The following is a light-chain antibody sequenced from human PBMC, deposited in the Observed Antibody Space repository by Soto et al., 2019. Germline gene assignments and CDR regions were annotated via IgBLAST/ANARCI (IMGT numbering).Light chain of an antibody. Sequence: QSVLTQPPSASGTPGQRVTISCSGSSSSIGSNSVYWYQHLPGTAPQLLIYDNSQRPSGVPDRFSGSKSGTSASLAISGLRSEDEADYYCATWDDSLSGYVFGTGTQLTVL. V-gene: IGLV1-47*02. CDR2: DNS. CDR3: ATWDDSLSGYV. J-gene: IGLJ1*01. CDR1: SSSIGSNS.